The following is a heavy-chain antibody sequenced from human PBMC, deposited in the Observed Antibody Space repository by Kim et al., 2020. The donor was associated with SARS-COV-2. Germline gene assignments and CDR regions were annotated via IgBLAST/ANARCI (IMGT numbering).Heavy chain of an antibody. CDR1: GVSISSYY. J-gene: IGHJ6*02. CDR2: MYYSGST. D-gene: IGHD3-3*01. Sequence: SETLSLTCTVSGVSISSYYWSWIRQPPGKGLEWIGYMYYSGSTKYNPSLKSRVIISVDTTKNQFSLKLSSVTAADTAVYYCAREKGTIFGAYGMDVWGQGTTVTVSS. CDR3: AREKGTIFGAYGMDV. V-gene: IGHV4-59*13.